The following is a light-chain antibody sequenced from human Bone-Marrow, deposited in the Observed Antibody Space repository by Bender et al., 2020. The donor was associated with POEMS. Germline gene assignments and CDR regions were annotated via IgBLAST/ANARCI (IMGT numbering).Light chain of an antibody. CDR1: SSNVGRYYL. Sequence: QSALTQPASVSGSPGQSITISCTGTSSNVGRYYLVSWYQQHPGKAPQLMIYDGNKRPSGVSTRFSGSKADNTASLTISGLQAEDEADYYCCSYASDSSYVFGTGTKVTVL. V-gene: IGLV2-23*01. J-gene: IGLJ1*01. CDR3: CSYASDSSYV. CDR2: DGN.